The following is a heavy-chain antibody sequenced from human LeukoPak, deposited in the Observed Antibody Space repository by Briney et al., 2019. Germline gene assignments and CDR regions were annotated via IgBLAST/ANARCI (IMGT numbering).Heavy chain of an antibody. V-gene: IGHV3-23*01. J-gene: IGHJ6*03. CDR3: TRGSSEWFDYMDV. D-gene: IGHD2-2*01. Sequence: PGGSPRLSCAASGFTFSSYAMSWVRQAPGKGLEWVSAISGSGGSTYYADSVKGRFTISRDNSKNTLYLQMNSLRAEDTAVYYCTRGSSEWFDYMDVWGKGTTVTVSS. CDR1: GFTFSSYA. CDR2: ISGSGGST.